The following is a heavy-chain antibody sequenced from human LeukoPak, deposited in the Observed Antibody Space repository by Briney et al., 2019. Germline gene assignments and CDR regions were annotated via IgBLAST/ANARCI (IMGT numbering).Heavy chain of an antibody. CDR2: IYYSGSA. D-gene: IGHD6-13*01. J-gene: IGHJ4*02. V-gene: IGHV4-31*03. CDR3: ARDSGYSSPTYYFDY. CDR1: GGSISSGGYY. Sequence: SETLSLTCTVSGGSISSGGYYWSWIRQHPGKGLEWIGYIYYSGSAYYNPSLKSRVTISVDTSKNQFSLKLSSVTAADTAVYYCARDSGYSSPTYYFDYWGQGTLVTVSS.